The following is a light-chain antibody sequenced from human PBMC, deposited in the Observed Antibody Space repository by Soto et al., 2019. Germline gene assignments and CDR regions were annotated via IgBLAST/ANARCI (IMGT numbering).Light chain of an antibody. Sequence: DIVMTQSPESLAVSLGERATINCKSSQSVLYNSNNKNYLAWYQQKSGQPPKLLIYWASTRESGVPDRFSGSGSGKDFTLTISSLQAEDVAVYYCQQYYSTLTFGGGTKVEMK. CDR1: QSVLYNSNNKNY. CDR2: WAS. J-gene: IGKJ4*02. CDR3: QQYYSTLT. V-gene: IGKV4-1*01.